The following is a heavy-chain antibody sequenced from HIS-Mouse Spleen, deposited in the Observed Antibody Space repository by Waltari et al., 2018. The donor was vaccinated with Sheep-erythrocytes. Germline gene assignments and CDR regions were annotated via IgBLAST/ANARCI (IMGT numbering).Heavy chain of an antibody. CDR2: SIPILGIA. CDR3: AQTGATTPHFDY. Sequence: VQLRHSGADGTNARCSVKVSCKASGGTFSSYASSWVRQAPGQGLEWMGRSIPILGIANYAQKFQGRVTITADKATSTAYMELSSLRSEDTAVYYCAQTGATTPHFDYWGQGTLVTVSS. D-gene: IGHD1-26*01. J-gene: IGHJ4*02. V-gene: IGHV1-69*04. CDR1: GGTFSSYA.